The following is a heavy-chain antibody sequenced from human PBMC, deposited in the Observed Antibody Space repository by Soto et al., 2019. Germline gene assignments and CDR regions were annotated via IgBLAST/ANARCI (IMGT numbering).Heavy chain of an antibody. J-gene: IGHJ6*02. Sequence: SETLSLTCTVSGGSISSSSYYWGWIRQPPGKGLEWIGSIYYSGSTYYNPSLKSRVTISVDTSKNQFSLKLSSVTAADTAVYYCARRGSYYDFWSGYPPSGYYGMDVWGQGTTVTVSS. CDR1: GGSISSSSYY. CDR2: IYYSGST. D-gene: IGHD3-3*01. V-gene: IGHV4-39*01. CDR3: ARRGSYYDFWSGYPPSGYYGMDV.